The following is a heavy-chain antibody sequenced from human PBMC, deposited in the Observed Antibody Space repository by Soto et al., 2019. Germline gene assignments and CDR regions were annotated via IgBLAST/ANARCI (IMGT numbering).Heavy chain of an antibody. CDR2: ISASGGGT. D-gene: IGHD6-13*01. V-gene: IGHV3-23*01. CDR1: GFAFSSYA. CDR3: AKDGYGSNYYYHLDV. J-gene: IGHJ6*03. Sequence: EVQLLESGGGWVQPGGSLRLSCAASGFAFSSYAMSWVRQAPGKGLEWVSGISASGGGTYYADSEKGRFTISRDNSKNTLYLQMNSLRAEDTAVYYCAKDGYGSNYYYHLDVWGKGTTVTVSS.